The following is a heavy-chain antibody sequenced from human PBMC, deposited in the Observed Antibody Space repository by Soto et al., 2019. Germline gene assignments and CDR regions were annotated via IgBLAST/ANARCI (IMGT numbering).Heavy chain of an antibody. CDR1: GASFSGYY. Sequence: SETPSLTCNASGASFSGYYWTWIRQFPGKGLEWIGDISYTGSSNYNPSLKSRLTLSVDMSKNQFSLNLSSVTAADTAVYYCKSGGRGMDPARAGMEVWGQGTTVTV. J-gene: IGHJ6*02. CDR3: KSGGRGMDPARAGMEV. V-gene: IGHV4-34*01. D-gene: IGHD5-18*01. CDR2: ISYTGSS.